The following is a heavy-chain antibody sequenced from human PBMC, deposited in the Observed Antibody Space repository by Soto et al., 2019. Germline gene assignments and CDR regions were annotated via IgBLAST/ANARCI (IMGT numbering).Heavy chain of an antibody. J-gene: IGHJ4*02. Sequence: QLHLQESGPGLVKGSETLSLTCTVSGGSMRSTNYYWGWIRQPPGKGLGWSGNVFFNGITFYKPYLESRVSISVDTSKSQFSLRLNSVTAADTAVYYCVRQVGDYYFDQWGQGTLVTVSS. CDR3: VRQVGDYYFDQ. CDR1: GGSMRSTNYY. V-gene: IGHV4-39*01. D-gene: IGHD4-17*01. CDR2: VFFNGIT.